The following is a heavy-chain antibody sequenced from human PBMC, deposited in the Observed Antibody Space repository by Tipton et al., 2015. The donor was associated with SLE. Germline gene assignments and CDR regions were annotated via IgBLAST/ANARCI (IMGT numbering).Heavy chain of an antibody. D-gene: IGHD4-11*01. Sequence: TLSLTCTVSGGSVSSDSYYWGWIRQPPGKGLEWIGSIYYGGSTYYNPSLKSRVTISVDTSKNQFSLKLSFVIAADTAVYYCARDSTGPWGQGTLVTVSS. CDR2: IYYGGST. CDR1: GGSVSSDSYY. J-gene: IGHJ4*02. V-gene: IGHV4-39*02. CDR3: ARDSTGP.